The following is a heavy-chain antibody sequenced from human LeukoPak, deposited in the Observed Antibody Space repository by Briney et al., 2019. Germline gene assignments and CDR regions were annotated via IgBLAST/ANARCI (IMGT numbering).Heavy chain of an antibody. CDR2: IYYSGST. V-gene: IGHV4-61*01. Sequence: SETLSLTCTVSGGSVSSGSYYWSWIRQPPGKGLEWIGYIYYSGSTNYNPSLKSRVTISVDTSKNQFSLKLSSVTAADTAGYYCARGNYSSGTFDYWGQGTLVTVSS. CDR1: GGSVSSGSYY. CDR3: ARGNYSSGTFDY. J-gene: IGHJ4*02. D-gene: IGHD6-19*01.